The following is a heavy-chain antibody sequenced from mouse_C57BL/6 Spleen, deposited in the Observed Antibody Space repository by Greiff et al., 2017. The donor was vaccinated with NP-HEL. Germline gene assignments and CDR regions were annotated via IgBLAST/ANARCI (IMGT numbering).Heavy chain of an antibody. D-gene: IGHD4-1*01. CDR3: ARQGANWVLAWFAY. Sequence: EVKLVESGGGLVKPGGSLKLSCAASGFTFSDYGMHWVRQAPEKGLEWVAYISSGSSTIYYVDTVKGRFTIFRDNAKNTLFLQMTSLRSEDTAMYYCARQGANWVLAWFAYWGQGTLVTVSA. V-gene: IGHV5-17*01. CDR1: GFTFSDYG. CDR2: ISSGSSTI. J-gene: IGHJ3*01.